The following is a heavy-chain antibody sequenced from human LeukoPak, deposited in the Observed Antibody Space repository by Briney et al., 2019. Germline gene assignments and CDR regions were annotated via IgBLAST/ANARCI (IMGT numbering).Heavy chain of an antibody. CDR3: ARGCVYYDYVWGSYRYFDY. CDR1: GGSISSGGYN. V-gene: IGHV4-31*03. CDR2: IYYSGST. D-gene: IGHD3-16*02. J-gene: IGHJ4*02. Sequence: SQTLSLTCTVSGGSISSGGYNWSWIRQHPGKGLEWIGYIYYSGSTYYNPSLKSRVTISVDTSKNQFSLKLSSVTAADTAVYYCARGCVYYDYVWGSYRYFDYWGQGTLVTVSS.